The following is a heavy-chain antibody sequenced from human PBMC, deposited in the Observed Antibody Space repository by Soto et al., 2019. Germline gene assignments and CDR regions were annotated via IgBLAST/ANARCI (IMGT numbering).Heavy chain of an antibody. J-gene: IGHJ6*02. CDR1: GDSVSSSSAA. D-gene: IGHD3-10*01. Sequence: SQTLSLTCVISGDSVSSSSAAWNWIRQSPSRGLEWLGRTYYRSKWYNDYAVSVKSRITINPDTSKNQFSLQLNSVTPEDTAVYYCARGITMVRGVTQARYYYGMDVWGQGTTVTVSS. CDR2: TYYRSKWYN. CDR3: ARGITMVRGVTQARYYYGMDV. V-gene: IGHV6-1*01.